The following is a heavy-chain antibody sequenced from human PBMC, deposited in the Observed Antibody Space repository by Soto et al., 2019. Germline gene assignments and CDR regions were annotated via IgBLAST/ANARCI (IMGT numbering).Heavy chain of an antibody. CDR2: ISYDGSNK. CDR1: GFTFSSYG. Sequence: QVQLVESGGGVVQPGRSLRLSCAASGFTFSSYGMHWVRQAPGKGLEWVAVISYDGSNKYYADSVKGRFTISRDNSKNTLYLQMNSLRAEDTAVYYCAAPRAAAVWFDPWGQGTLVTVSS. D-gene: IGHD6-13*01. V-gene: IGHV3-30*03. CDR3: AAPRAAAVWFDP. J-gene: IGHJ5*02.